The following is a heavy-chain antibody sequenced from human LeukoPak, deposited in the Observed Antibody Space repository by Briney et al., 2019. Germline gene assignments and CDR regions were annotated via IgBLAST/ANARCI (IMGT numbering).Heavy chain of an antibody. V-gene: IGHV3-9*03. CDR1: GFTFDDYG. CDR3: ARENYDSQGEAFDP. D-gene: IGHD3-22*01. J-gene: IGHJ5*02. Sequence: PGGSLRLSCAASGFTFDDYGMHWVRQAPGKGLEWVSGISWNSGSIGYADSVKGRFTISRDNSKNTLYLQMGSLRAEDMAVYYCARENYDSQGEAFDPWGQGTLVTVSS. CDR2: ISWNSGSI.